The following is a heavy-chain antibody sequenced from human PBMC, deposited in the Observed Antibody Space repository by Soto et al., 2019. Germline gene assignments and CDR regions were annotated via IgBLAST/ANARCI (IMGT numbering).Heavy chain of an antibody. CDR1: GGTFSSYA. CDR3: ARTHCSGGSCYPTSLYYGMDV. CDR2: IIPIFGTA. J-gene: IGHJ6*02. Sequence: QVQLVQSGAEVKKPGSSVKVSCKASGGTFSSYAISWVRQAPGQGLEWMGGIIPIFGTANYAQKFQGRVTITGDESTSTAYMELSSLGSEDTAVYYCARTHCSGGSCYPTSLYYGMDVWGQGTTVTVSS. D-gene: IGHD2-15*01. V-gene: IGHV1-69*12.